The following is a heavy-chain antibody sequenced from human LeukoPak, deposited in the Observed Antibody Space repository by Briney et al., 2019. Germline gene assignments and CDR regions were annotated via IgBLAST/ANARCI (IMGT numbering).Heavy chain of an antibody. V-gene: IGHV1-2*02. CDR2: INPNSGGT. CDR3: ARDSGVYYDSSSQPGVPTD. CDR1: GYTFTAYC. J-gene: IGHJ1*01. D-gene: IGHD3-22*01. Sequence: ASVKVSCKASGYTFTAYCMHWVRQAPGQGLEWMGWINPNSGGTNYAQKFQGRVTMTRDTAITTAYIELSRLRSDDTAVYYCARDSGVYYDSSSQPGVPTDWGQGTLVTVSS.